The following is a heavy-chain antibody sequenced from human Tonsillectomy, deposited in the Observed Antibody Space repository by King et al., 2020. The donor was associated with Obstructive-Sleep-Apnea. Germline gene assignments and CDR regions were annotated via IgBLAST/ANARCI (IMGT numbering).Heavy chain of an antibody. V-gene: IGHV5-10-1*01. CDR2: IDPSDSYT. CDR1: GYGFTNYW. J-gene: IGHJ4*02. CDR3: ARPTSGGWGHIDY. D-gene: IGHD6-19*01. Sequence: VQLVESGAEVKKPGESLRISCQGSGYGFTNYWIIWVRQLPGKGLEWMWKIDPSDSYTNYSPSFQGHVTISADKSISTAYLQWSSRKASDSAMYFCARPTSGGWGHIDYWGQGTLVTVSS.